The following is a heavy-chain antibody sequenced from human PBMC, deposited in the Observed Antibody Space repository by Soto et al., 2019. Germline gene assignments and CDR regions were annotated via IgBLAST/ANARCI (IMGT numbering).Heavy chain of an antibody. Sequence: PSETLSLTCAVSGGSISSGGYSWSWIRQPPGKGLEWIGYIYHSGSTYYNPSLKSRVTISVDTSKNQFSLKLSSVTAADTAVYYCARAGPVYYYDSSGPPCMDVWGQGTTVTVSS. CDR2: IYHSGST. D-gene: IGHD3-22*01. CDR1: GGSISSGGYS. V-gene: IGHV4-30-2*05. CDR3: ARAGPVYYYDSSGPPCMDV. J-gene: IGHJ6*02.